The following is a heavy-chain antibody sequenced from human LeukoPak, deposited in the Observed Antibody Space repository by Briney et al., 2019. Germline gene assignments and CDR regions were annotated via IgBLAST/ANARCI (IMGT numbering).Heavy chain of an antibody. CDR2: IKQDGSEK. Sequence: PGGSLRLSCAASGFTFSNYWMSWVRQAPGEGLEWVANIKQDGSEKYYVDSVKGRFTISRDNANNSLYLQMNSLRAEDSAVYYCAREPFIAAAADYWGQGTLVTVSS. J-gene: IGHJ4*02. CDR3: AREPFIAAAADY. D-gene: IGHD6-13*01. CDR1: GFTFSNYW. V-gene: IGHV3-7*01.